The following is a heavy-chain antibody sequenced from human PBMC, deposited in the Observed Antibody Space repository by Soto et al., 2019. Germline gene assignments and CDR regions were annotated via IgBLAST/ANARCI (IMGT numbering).Heavy chain of an antibody. CDR2: LPEIGTNT. V-gene: IGHV3-23*01. J-gene: IGHJ4*02. CDR1: RFTFSNYG. Sequence: PGGSRRLSCAASRFTFSNYGMSSLPQAPGKGLEWVSALPEIGTNTYYADSVKGRFTISRDNSKNTLFLQINNLRAGDTAVYYCAKKSGVGATWYFDYWGQGTLVTVSS. D-gene: IGHD1-26*01. CDR3: AKKSGVGATWYFDY.